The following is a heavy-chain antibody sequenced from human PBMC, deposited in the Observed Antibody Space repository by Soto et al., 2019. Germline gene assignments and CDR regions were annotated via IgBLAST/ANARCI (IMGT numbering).Heavy chain of an antibody. CDR2: IYYSGST. J-gene: IGHJ6*02. Sequence: QVQLQESGPGLVKPSQTLSLTCTVSGGSISSGGYYWSWIRQHPGKGLEWIGYIYYSGSTYYNPSLKSRVTVSVDTSKNQFALKLSSVTAADTAVYYCARVHYYGSGSAPRGMDVWGQGTTVTVSS. CDR3: ARVHYYGSGSAPRGMDV. D-gene: IGHD3-10*01. V-gene: IGHV4-31*03. CDR1: GGSISSGGYY.